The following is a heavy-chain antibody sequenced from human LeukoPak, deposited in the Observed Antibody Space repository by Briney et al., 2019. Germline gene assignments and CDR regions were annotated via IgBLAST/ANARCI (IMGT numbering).Heavy chain of an antibody. D-gene: IGHD1-1*01. CDR3: ARVGRRYGGTYYYGMDV. Sequence: GGSLRISCAASGVTVSSNYMSWVRQAPGKGLEWVSVIYSGGSTYYADSVKGRFTISRDNSKNTLYLQMNSLRAEDTAVYYCARVGRRYGGTYYYGMDVWGQGTTVTVSS. CDR2: IYSGGST. CDR1: GVTVSSNY. J-gene: IGHJ6*02. V-gene: IGHV3-53*01.